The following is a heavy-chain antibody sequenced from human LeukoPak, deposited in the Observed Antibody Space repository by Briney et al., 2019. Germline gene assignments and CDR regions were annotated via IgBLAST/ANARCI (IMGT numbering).Heavy chain of an antibody. D-gene: IGHD2-2*01. Sequence: PGGSLTLSCVASGFTFSSYAMSWVRQAPGKGLEWVSGISDSGTYYADSVKGRFTVSRDNAKNSLFLQMNNLRVEDTAVYFCAREVLIVLEPAANTIDYWGQGTRVTVSP. J-gene: IGHJ4*02. CDR3: AREVLIVLEPAANTIDY. CDR1: GFTFSSYA. V-gene: IGHV3-23*01. CDR2: ISDSGT.